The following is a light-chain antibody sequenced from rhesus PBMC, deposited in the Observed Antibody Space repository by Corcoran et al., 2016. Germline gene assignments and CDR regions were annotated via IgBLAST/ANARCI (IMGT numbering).Light chain of an antibody. V-gene: IGKV2-72*01. Sequence: DIVMTQTPLSLPITPGEPASISCRSSQSLLHSNGNTYLHWYLQKPGQSPQLLIDGGSNRASGVPARCRGSVSGTYFTLKISKVEAEDVGVDYWVQGIAVPSFGQGTKVEIK. CDR2: GGS. J-gene: IGKJ2*01. CDR1: QSLLHSNGNTY. CDR3: VQGIAVPS.